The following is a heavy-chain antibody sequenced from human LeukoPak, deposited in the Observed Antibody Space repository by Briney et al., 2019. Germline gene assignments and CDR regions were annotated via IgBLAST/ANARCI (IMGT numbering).Heavy chain of an antibody. Sequence: GGSLRLSCAASGFTFSSYSMNWVRQAPGKGLELVSSISSSSSYIYYADSVKGRFTISRDNAKNSLYLQMNSLRAEDTAVYYCARDSYCSGGSCYLDYWGQGTLVTVSS. J-gene: IGHJ4*02. CDR1: GFTFSSYS. CDR3: ARDSYCSGGSCYLDY. CDR2: ISSSSSYI. V-gene: IGHV3-21*01. D-gene: IGHD2-15*01.